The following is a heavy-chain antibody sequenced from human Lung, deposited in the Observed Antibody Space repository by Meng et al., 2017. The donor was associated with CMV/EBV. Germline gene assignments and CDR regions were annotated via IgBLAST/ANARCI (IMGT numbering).Heavy chain of an antibody. CDR1: GGTFSNYP. Sequence: SVXVSCKASGGTFSNYPVSWVRHAPGLGLEWMGGFIPIFGTPNYAQKFQGRLTITTDESTSTAYMALNSLRSEDTAVYYCATEGPLNWFDRWGQGPLVTVSS. CDR3: ATEGPLNWFDR. CDR2: FIPIFGTP. J-gene: IGHJ5*02. V-gene: IGHV1-69*05.